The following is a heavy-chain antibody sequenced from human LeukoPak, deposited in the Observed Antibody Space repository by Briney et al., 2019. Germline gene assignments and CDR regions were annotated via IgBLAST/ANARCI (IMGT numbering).Heavy chain of an antibody. Sequence: SETLSLTCAVYGGSFSGYYWSWIRQPPGKGLEWIGEIYHSGSTNYNPSLKSRVTISVDTSKNQFSLKLSSVTAADTAVYYCARIVAARDPFDYWGQGTLVTVSS. CDR1: GGSFSGYY. CDR3: ARIVAARDPFDY. D-gene: IGHD6-6*01. CDR2: IYHSGST. V-gene: IGHV4-34*01. J-gene: IGHJ4*02.